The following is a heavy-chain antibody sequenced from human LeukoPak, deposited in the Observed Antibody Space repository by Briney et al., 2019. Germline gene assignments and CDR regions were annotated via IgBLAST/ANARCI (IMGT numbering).Heavy chain of an antibody. CDR1: GGSFSGYY. CDR2: INHSGST. CDR3: ARARRGFDP. V-gene: IGHV4-34*01. Sequence: SETLSLTCAVYGGSFSGYYWSWIRQPPGKGLEWIGEINHSGSTNYNPSLKGRVTISVDTSKNQFSLKPSSVTAADTAVYYCARARRGFDPWGQGTLVTVSS. J-gene: IGHJ5*02.